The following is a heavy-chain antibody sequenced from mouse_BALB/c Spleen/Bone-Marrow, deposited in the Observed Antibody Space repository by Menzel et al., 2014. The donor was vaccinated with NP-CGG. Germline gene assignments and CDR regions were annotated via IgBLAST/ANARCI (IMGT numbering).Heavy chain of an antibody. J-gene: IGHJ4*01. CDR1: GYTFTDYY. D-gene: IGHD3-1*01. Sequence: LQESGPELVKPGASVKISCKASGYTFTDYYINWVKQKPGQGLEWIGWIYPGSGNAKYNEKFKGKATLTVDTSSSTAYMQLSSLTSEDTAVYFCANLGRYAMDYWGQGTSVTVSS. V-gene: IGHV1-84*02. CDR3: ANLGRYAMDY. CDR2: IYPGSGNA.